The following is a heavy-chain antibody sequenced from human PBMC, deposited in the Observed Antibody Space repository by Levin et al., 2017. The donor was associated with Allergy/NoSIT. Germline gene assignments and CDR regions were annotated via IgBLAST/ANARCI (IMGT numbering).Heavy chain of an antibody. CDR2: ISAYNGNT. CDR3: ARDNQRGAAAGSYGYYYGMDV. CDR1: GYTFTSYG. J-gene: IGHJ6*02. Sequence: GGSLRLSCKASGYTFTSYGISWVRQAPGQGLEWMGWISAYNGNTNYAQKLQGRVTMTTDTSTSTAYMELRSLRSDDTAVYYCARDNQRGAAAGSYGYYYGMDVWGQGTTVTVSS. D-gene: IGHD6-13*01. V-gene: IGHV1-18*01.